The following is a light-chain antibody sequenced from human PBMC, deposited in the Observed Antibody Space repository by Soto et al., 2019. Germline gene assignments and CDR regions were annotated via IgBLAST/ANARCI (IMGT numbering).Light chain of an antibody. CDR2: GNN. V-gene: IGLV1-40*01. Sequence: QSVLTQPPSVSGAPGQRVTISCTGSSSNIGAGYDVHWYQQLPGTAPKLLIFGNNNRPSGVPDRLSGSKSGTSASLAITGLQAEDEADYYCQSYDSSVSGWVFGGGTKLTVL. J-gene: IGLJ3*02. CDR3: QSYDSSVSGWV. CDR1: SSNIGAGYD.